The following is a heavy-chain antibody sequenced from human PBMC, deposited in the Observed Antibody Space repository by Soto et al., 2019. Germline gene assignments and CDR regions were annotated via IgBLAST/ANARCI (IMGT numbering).Heavy chain of an antibody. D-gene: IGHD3-16*01. V-gene: IGHV3-15*01. J-gene: IGHJ4*02. Sequence: EVQLVESGGGLVKPGGSLRLSCAASGFTFSNAWMSWVRQAPGKGLEWVGCIKSRADGGTADHAAPVKGRFAISRDDSKNTLYLQMNSLKTEDTAVYYCATLGGNLGAFDYWGQGTLVTVSS. CDR2: IKSRADGGTA. CDR1: GFTFSNAW. CDR3: ATLGGNLGAFDY.